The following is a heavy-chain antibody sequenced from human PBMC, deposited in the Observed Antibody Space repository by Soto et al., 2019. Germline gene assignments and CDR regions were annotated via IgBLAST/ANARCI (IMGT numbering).Heavy chain of an antibody. CDR3: ATLSTGHGDYAYPY. D-gene: IGHD4-17*01. J-gene: IGHJ4*02. CDR2: ISGSGGST. CDR1: GVTFISYA. V-gene: IGHV3-23*01. Sequence: GGSLRRSCGASGVTFISYARSWVRQAPGKGLEWVSAISGSGGSTYYADSVKGRFTISRDNSKNTLYLQMNSLRSEDTAVYYCATLSTGHGDYAYPYWGQGTLLTVSS.